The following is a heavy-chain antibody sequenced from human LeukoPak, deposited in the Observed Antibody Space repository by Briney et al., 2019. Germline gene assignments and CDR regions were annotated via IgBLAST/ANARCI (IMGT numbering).Heavy chain of an antibody. CDR3: ARQVDTPMALPDY. V-gene: IGHV1-18*01. J-gene: IGHJ4*02. CDR2: ISVYNGKT. CDR1: VYTFNNYG. Sequence: ASVTVSYKASVYTFNNYGINWVRQAPGPGLEGMGWISVYNGKTIYAQKFQGRVTMTTDTPTSTAYMELRSVRSDATAIYYCARQVDTPMALPDYWGQGTLVTVSS. D-gene: IGHD5-18*01.